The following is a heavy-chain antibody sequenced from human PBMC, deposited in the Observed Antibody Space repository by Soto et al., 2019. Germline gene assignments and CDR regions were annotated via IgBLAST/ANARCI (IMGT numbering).Heavy chain of an antibody. CDR3: AREGASLY. J-gene: IGHJ4*02. CDR2: IKSDEGYT. Sequence: EVQLVESGGGLVQPGGSLRLSCAASGFTFSSYWMHWVRQAPGKGLEWVSRIKSDEGYTAYADSVKGRFSISRDNAKNTLFLKMKSVRAEDTAVYYCAREGASLYWGQGTLVTVSS. CDR1: GFTFSSYW. V-gene: IGHV3-74*01.